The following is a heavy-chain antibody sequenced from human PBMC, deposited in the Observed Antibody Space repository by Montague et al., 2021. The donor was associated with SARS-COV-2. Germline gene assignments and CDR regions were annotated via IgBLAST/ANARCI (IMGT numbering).Heavy chain of an antibody. CDR1: GFTFSTYA. Sequence: SLRLSCAASGFTFSTYAMSWVRQAPGKGLEWVSTIGGGGDTTYYADSVKGRFTISRDNSKNTVFLQMNSLRAGDTATYYCAKDSRYSSGAWGQGTTVTVSS. CDR3: AKDSRYSSGA. CDR2: IGGGGDTT. D-gene: IGHD6-19*01. V-gene: IGHV3-23*01. J-gene: IGHJ6*02.